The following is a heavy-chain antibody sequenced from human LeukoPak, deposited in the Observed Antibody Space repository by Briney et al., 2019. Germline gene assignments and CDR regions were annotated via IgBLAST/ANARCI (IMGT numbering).Heavy chain of an antibody. CDR3: ATDRSLSYFDY. J-gene: IGHJ4*02. CDR1: GFTFSTYA. CDR2: VSTSGGST. Sequence: GGSLRLSCAASGFTFSTYAMSWVRQAPGKGLEWVSTVSTSGGSTYYADSVKGRFTVSRDNSKNTLYLQMNSLRDEDTAVYYCATDRSLSYFDYWGQGTLVTVSS. V-gene: IGHV3-23*01.